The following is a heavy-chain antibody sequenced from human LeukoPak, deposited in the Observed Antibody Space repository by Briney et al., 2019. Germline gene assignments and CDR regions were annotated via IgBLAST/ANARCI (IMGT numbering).Heavy chain of an antibody. CDR3: ARDLRYCSGGSCYFGHWFDP. J-gene: IGHJ5*02. Sequence: PSETLSLTCTVSGYSISSGYYWGWIRPPPGKGLEWIGSIYHSGSTYYNPSLKSRVTISVDTSKNQFSLKLSSVTAADTAVYYRARDLRYCSGGSCYFGHWFDPWGQGTLVTVSS. V-gene: IGHV4-38-2*02. CDR1: GYSISSGYY. CDR2: IYHSGST. D-gene: IGHD2-15*01.